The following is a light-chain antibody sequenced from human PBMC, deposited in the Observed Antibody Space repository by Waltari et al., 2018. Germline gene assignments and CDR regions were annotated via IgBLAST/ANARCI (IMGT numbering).Light chain of an antibody. V-gene: IGLV2-14*01. CDR1: SSDVGGYNY. CDR3: SSYTSSSTLM. J-gene: IGLJ3*02. CDR2: DVS. Sequence: QSALTQPASVSGSPGQSITIPCPGTSSDVGGYNYVSWYQQHPGKAPKLMIYDVSNRPSGVSNRFSGSKSGNTASLTISGLQAEDEADYYCSSYTSSSTLMFGGGTKLTVL.